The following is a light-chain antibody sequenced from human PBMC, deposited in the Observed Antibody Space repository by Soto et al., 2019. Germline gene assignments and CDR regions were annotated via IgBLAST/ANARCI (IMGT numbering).Light chain of an antibody. CDR3: QQYGGSPVT. V-gene: IGKV3-20*01. CDR1: QSLSSSY. J-gene: IGKJ5*01. CDR2: GAS. Sequence: QSPVTLTLSPRETASASCRASQSLSSSYLAWYQQKPAQAPRLLIYGASSRATGIADRFSGSGSGTDFTLTISRLEPEDFAVYYCQQYGGSPVTFGQGTRLEI.